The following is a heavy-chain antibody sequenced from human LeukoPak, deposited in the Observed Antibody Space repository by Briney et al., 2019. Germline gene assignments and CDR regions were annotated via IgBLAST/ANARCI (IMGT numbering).Heavy chain of an antibody. CDR3: XXXXXXXXXXXYYYYYMDV. CDR1: XGTFSSYA. CDR2: IIPIFGTA. J-gene: IGHJ6*03. V-gene: IGHV1-69*01. Sequence: CXASXGTFSSYAISWVRQAPGQGLEWMGGIIPIFGTANYAQKFQGRVTITADESTSTAYMELSSLRSEDTAVYYCXXXXXXXXXXXYYYYYMDVWGKGTTVTISS.